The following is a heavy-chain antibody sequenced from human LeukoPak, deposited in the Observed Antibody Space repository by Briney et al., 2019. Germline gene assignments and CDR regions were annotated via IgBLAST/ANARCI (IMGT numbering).Heavy chain of an antibody. CDR1: GYTFTGYY. Sequence: GASVKVSCKASGYTFTGYYMHWVRQAPGQGLEWMGWINPNSGGTNYAQKFQGRATMTRDTSISTAYMELSRLRSDDTAVYYCARTRLVFTIFGVAPDAFDIWGQGTMVTVSS. J-gene: IGHJ3*02. CDR2: INPNSGGT. V-gene: IGHV1-2*02. CDR3: ARTRLVFTIFGVAPDAFDI. D-gene: IGHD3-3*01.